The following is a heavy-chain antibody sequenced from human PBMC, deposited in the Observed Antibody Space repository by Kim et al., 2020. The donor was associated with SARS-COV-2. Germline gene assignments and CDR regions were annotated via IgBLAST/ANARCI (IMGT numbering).Heavy chain of an antibody. CDR2: INHSGST. CDR1: GGSFSGYY. D-gene: IGHD2-15*01. Sequence: SETLSLTCAVYGGSFSGYYWSWIRQPPGKGLEWIGEINHSGSTNYNPSLKSRVTISVDTSKNQFSLKLSSVTAADTAVYYCARGIGGGLYYYMDVWGKGTTVTVSS. V-gene: IGHV4-34*01. J-gene: IGHJ6*03. CDR3: ARGIGGGLYYYMDV.